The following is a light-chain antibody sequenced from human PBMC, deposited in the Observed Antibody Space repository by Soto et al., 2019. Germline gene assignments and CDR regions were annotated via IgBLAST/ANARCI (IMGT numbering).Light chain of an antibody. J-gene: IGKJ5*01. V-gene: IGKV3D-20*02. CDR1: QSVPRSY. CDR2: DAS. Sequence: EIVLTQSPGTLSLSPGERATLSCRASQSVPRSYLAWYQQKPGQAPRLLIYDASSRATGIPARFSGSGSGTDFTLTISSLEPEDFAVYYCQQRADWPITFGQGTRLEIK. CDR3: QQRADWPIT.